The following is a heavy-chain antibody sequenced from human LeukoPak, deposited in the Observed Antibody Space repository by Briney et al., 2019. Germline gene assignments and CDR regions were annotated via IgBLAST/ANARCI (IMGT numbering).Heavy chain of an antibody. Sequence: GGSLRLSCAASGLTFTSYWMNWVRQAPGKGLEWVANIKEDGSEKYYVDSVKGRFTISRDNAKNSLYLQMNSLRAEDTAVYYCAREGRRLRFRYFDLWGRGTLVTVSS. CDR1: GLTFTSYW. CDR2: IKEDGSEK. V-gene: IGHV3-7*01. J-gene: IGHJ2*01. CDR3: AREGRRLRFRYFDL. D-gene: IGHD5-12*01.